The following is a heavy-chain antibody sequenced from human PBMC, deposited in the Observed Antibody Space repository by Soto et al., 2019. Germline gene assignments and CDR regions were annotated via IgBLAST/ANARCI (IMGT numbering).Heavy chain of an antibody. Sequence: QMQLVQSGPEVKKPGTSVKVSCKASGFTFTSSAVHWVRQARGQRLDWRGWIVVGSGNTNYAQKVQEGVTITRDMSTSTAYMELSSLRSEDTAVYYCAAAYYYSSCYFFDYCGQGTQVTVSS. V-gene: IGHV1-58*01. CDR1: GFTFTSSA. J-gene: IGHJ4*02. CDR2: IVVGSGNT. D-gene: IGHD3-22*01. CDR3: AAAYYYSSCYFFDY.